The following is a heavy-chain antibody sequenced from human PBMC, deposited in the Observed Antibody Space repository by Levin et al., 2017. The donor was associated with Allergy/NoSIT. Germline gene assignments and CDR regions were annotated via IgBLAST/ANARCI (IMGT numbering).Heavy chain of an antibody. Sequence: PGASVKVSCKASGYTFTSYGISWVRQAPGQGLEWMGWISAYNGNTNYAQKLQGRVTMTTDTSTSTAYMELRSLRSDDTAVYYCARVIDYGDYPNQNWFDPWGQGTLVTVSS. D-gene: IGHD4-17*01. CDR1: GYTFTSYG. CDR2: ISAYNGNT. V-gene: IGHV1-18*01. J-gene: IGHJ5*02. CDR3: ARVIDYGDYPNQNWFDP.